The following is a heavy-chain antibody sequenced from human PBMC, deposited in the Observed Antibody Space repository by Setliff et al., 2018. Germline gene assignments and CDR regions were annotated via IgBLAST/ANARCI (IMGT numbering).Heavy chain of an antibody. J-gene: IGHJ4*02. D-gene: IGHD1-26*01. V-gene: IGHV1-69*10. CDR2: IIPILGIA. Sequence: SVKVSCKASGGTFSSYAISWVRQAPGQGLEWMGGIIPILGIANYAQKFQGRVTITTDESACTAYMELSSLRSEDTAVYYCARRWDFGYFDYWGQGTLVTVSS. CDR1: GGTFSSYA. CDR3: ARRWDFGYFDY.